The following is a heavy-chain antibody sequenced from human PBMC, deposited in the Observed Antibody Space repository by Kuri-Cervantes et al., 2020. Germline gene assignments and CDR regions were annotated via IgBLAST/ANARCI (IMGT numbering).Heavy chain of an antibody. Sequence: SVKVSCKASGYTFTSYDINWVRQAPGQGLEWMGGIIPIFGTTNYAQRFQGRVTITTDESTSTAYMELSSLRSGDMARYYCARGDSYFDYWGQGTLVTVSS. CDR1: GYTFTSYD. D-gene: IGHD3-3*01. V-gene: IGHV1-69*05. J-gene: IGHJ4*02. CDR3: ARGDSYFDY. CDR2: IIPIFGTT.